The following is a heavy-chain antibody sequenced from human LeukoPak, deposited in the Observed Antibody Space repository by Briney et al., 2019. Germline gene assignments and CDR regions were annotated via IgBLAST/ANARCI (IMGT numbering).Heavy chain of an antibody. CDR2: IYYSGST. CDR1: GGSISSYY. CDR3: ARTIAAGLFDY. J-gene: IGHJ4*02. Sequence: SETLSLTCTVSGGSISSYYWSWIRQPPGKGLEWIGYIYYSGSTNYNPSLKSRVTISVDTSKNQFSLKLSSVTAADTAVYYCARTIAAGLFDYWGQGTLVTVSS. V-gene: IGHV4-59*01. D-gene: IGHD6-13*01.